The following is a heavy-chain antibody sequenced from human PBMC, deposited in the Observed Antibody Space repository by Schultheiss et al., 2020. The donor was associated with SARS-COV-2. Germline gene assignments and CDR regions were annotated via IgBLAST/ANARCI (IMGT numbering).Heavy chain of an antibody. Sequence: SETLSLTCAVSGYSISRGYYWGWIRQPPGKGLEWIGSIYHSGSTYYNPSLKSRVTISVDTSKNQFSLKLSSVTAADTAVYYCAREGGYGDYPKGYFDYWGQGTLVTVSS. CDR3: AREGGYGDYPKGYFDY. D-gene: IGHD4-17*01. CDR2: IYHSGST. V-gene: IGHV4-38-2*02. CDR1: GYSISRGYY. J-gene: IGHJ4*02.